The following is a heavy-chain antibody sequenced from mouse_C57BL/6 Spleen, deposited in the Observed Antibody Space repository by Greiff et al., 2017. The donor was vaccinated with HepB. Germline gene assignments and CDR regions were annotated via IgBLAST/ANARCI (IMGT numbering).Heavy chain of an antibody. Sequence: EVKLMESGPVLVKPGASVKMSCKASGYTFTDYYMNWVKQSHGKSLEWIGVINPYNGGTSYNQKFKGKATLTVDKSSSTAYMELNSLTSEDSAVYYCAREGRDFDVWGTGTTVTVSS. J-gene: IGHJ1*03. CDR1: GYTFTDYY. CDR3: AREGRDFDV. CDR2: INPYNGGT. D-gene: IGHD1-1*01. V-gene: IGHV1-19*01.